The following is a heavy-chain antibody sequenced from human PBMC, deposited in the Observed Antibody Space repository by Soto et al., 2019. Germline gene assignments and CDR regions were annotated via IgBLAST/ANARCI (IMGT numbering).Heavy chain of an antibody. V-gene: IGHV1-8*01. CDR2: MQPSTGRT. CDR1: GYSFTSLD. J-gene: IGHJ4*02. D-gene: IGHD1-26*01. CDR3: ARGVSAGVEY. Sequence: QVQLVQSGAEVREPGASVKVSCKASGYSFTSLDINWVRQTAGQGLEWMGWMQPSTGRTGYAQNFQGRVTVTRDTSINPAYMELTTLTSDDTAFYYCARGVSAGVEYWGQGTLVTVSS.